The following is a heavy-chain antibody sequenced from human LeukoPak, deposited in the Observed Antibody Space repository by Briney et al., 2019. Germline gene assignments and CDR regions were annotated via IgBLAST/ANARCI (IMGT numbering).Heavy chain of an antibody. Sequence: SETLPLTCTVSGGSISSSSYYWGWICQPPGKGLEWIGSIYYSGSTYYNPSLKSRVTISVDTSKNQFSLKLSSVTAADTAVYYCTRLLQTGVSGYYFDLWGRGTLVTVSS. CDR1: GGSISSSSYY. J-gene: IGHJ2*01. D-gene: IGHD5-12*01. CDR2: IYYSGST. V-gene: IGHV4-39*07. CDR3: TRLLQTGVSGYYFDL.